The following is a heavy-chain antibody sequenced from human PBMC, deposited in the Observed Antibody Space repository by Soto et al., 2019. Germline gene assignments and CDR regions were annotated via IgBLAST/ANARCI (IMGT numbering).Heavy chain of an antibody. V-gene: IGHV3-15*02. D-gene: IGHD6-13*01. CDR3: TIRYSSSWYEWDY. CDR2: IKSKTDGGTT. Sequence: EVQLVESGGALLKLGGSLKLSCPALGFTLINAGISWARQAPGKGREWVGGIKSKTDGGTTDYAAPVKGRFTISRDDSKNTLYLQMNSLKTEDTAVYYCTIRYSSSWYEWDYWGQGTLVTVSS. CDR1: GFTLINAG. J-gene: IGHJ4*02.